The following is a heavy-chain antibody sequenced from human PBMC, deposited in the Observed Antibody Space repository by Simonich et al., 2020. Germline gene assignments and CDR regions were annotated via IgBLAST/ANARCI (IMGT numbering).Heavy chain of an antibody. J-gene: IGHJ3*02. CDR1: GYTFTGCC. CDR2: INPNSGGT. CDR3: ARNGLVGILKAFDI. Sequence: QVQLVQSGAEVKKPGASVKVSCKASGYTFTGCCMHWVRQAPGQGLEWMGWINPNSGGTNNAQKFQGRVTMTRDTSISTAYMELSRLRSDDTAVYYCARNGLVGILKAFDIWGQGTMVTVSS. D-gene: IGHD2-21*01. V-gene: IGHV1-2*02.